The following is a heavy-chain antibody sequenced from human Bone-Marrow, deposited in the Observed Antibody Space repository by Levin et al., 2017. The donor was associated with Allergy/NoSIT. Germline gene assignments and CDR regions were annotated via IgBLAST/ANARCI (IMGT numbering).Heavy chain of an antibody. V-gene: IGHV3-30-3*01. J-gene: IGHJ4*02. D-gene: IGHD5-18*01. CDR3: ATGGDSYGYVAFDY. CDR2: ISYDGINK. Sequence: LSLTCAASGFTFSSYAMHWVRQAPGKGLEWVAVISYDGINKYYADSLKGRFTISRDNSKNTLYLQMNSLTAEDTAVYYCATGGDSYGYVAFDYWGQGTLVTVSS. CDR1: GFTFSSYA.